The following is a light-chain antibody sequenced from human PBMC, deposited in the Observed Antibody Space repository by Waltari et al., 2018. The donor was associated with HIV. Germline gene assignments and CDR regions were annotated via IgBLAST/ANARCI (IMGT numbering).Light chain of an antibody. Sequence: QSALTQPRSMSGSPGQSVTISCTGTSSDVGAYNYVSWYQQHPGKAPKLMIYDVTKRPSVVPDRFSGSKSGNTASLTISGLQAEDEADYYCCSYAGSSYVFGTGTNVTVL. J-gene: IGLJ1*01. CDR2: DVT. CDR1: SSDVGAYNY. V-gene: IGLV2-11*01. CDR3: CSYAGSSYV.